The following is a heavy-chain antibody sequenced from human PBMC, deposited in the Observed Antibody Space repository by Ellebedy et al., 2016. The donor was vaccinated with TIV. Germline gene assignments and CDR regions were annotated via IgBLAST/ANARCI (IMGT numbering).Heavy chain of an antibody. CDR1: GNHFTAYY. J-gene: IGHJ4*02. D-gene: IGHD3-22*01. CDR3: ARDQTPVYYDSSGYHELAP. Sequence: ASVKVSXXSSGNHFTAYYMHWVRQAPGQGLEWMGVIDPSGGSTSYAQKFQGRVTMTSDTSTSTIYMELSRLRSEDTAVYYCARDQTPVYYDSSGYHELAPWGQGTLVTVSS. CDR2: IDPSGGST. V-gene: IGHV1-46*01.